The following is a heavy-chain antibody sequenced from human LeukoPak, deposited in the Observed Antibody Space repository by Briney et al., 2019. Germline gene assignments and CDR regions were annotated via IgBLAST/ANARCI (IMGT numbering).Heavy chain of an antibody. CDR1: GYTFTPYY. Sequence: ASVKVSCKASGYTFTPYYIHWVRQAPGQGLEWMGQIDPNSDGTKYAQKFQGRVTMTRDTSISTAYMQVSRLRSDDTAVYYSATWRGSFYGYWGQGTLVTVSS. V-gene: IGHV1-2*06. J-gene: IGHJ4*02. D-gene: IGHD2/OR15-2a*01. CDR3: ATWRGSFYGY. CDR2: IDPNSDGT.